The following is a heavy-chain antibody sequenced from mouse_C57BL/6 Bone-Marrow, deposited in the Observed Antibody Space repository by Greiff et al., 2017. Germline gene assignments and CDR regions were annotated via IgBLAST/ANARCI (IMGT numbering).Heavy chain of an antibody. V-gene: IGHV14-4*01. Sequence: EVKVVESGAELVRPGASVKLSCTASGFNIKDDYMHWVKQRPEQGLEWIGWIDPENGDTEYASKFQGKATITADTSSNTAYLQLSSLTSEDTAVYYCTTLTGWYFDVWGTGTTVTVSS. CDR1: GFNIKDDY. D-gene: IGHD4-1*01. J-gene: IGHJ1*03. CDR3: TTLTGWYFDV. CDR2: IDPENGDT.